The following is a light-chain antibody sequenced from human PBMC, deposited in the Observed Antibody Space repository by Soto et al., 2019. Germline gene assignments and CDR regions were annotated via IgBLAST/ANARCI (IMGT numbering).Light chain of an antibody. CDR1: SSDVGDYNY. CDR2: DVN. J-gene: IGLJ3*02. Sequence: QSVLTQPRSVSGSPGQSVTISCTGTSSDVGDYNYVSWYQQHPGKAPKLMIYDVNKRPSGVLDRFSGSKSGNTASLTISGLQAEDEADYYCCSYAGSYTLWVFGGGTKVTVL. CDR3: CSYAGSYTLWV. V-gene: IGLV2-11*01.